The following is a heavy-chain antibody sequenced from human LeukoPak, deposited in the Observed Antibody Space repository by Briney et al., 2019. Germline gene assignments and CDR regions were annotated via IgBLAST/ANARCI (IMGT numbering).Heavy chain of an antibody. CDR2: ISWNSGSI. D-gene: IGHD3-3*01. CDR1: GFTFDDYA. Sequence: PGGSLRLSCAASGFTFDDYAMHWVRQAPGKGLEWVSGISWNSGSIGYADSVKGRFTISRDNSKNTLYLQMNSLRAEDTAVYYCAREQYYDFWSGPWYYYGMDVWGQGTTVTVSS. J-gene: IGHJ6*02. V-gene: IGHV3-9*01. CDR3: AREQYYDFWSGPWYYYGMDV.